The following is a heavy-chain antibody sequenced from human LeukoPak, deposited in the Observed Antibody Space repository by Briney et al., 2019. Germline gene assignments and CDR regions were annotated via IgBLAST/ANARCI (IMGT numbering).Heavy chain of an antibody. CDR3: ARVPYYYDSSGYYPPGYYYYMDV. CDR1: GFTFSSYA. D-gene: IGHD3-22*01. CDR2: ISSDGSNK. V-gene: IGHV3-30*04. Sequence: GGSLRLSCAASGFTFSSYAMHWVRQAPGKGLEWVAVISSDGSNKYYADSMKGRFTISRDNSKNTLYLQMNSLRGEDTAVYYCARVPYYYDSSGYYPPGYYYYMDVWGKGTAVTVSS. J-gene: IGHJ6*03.